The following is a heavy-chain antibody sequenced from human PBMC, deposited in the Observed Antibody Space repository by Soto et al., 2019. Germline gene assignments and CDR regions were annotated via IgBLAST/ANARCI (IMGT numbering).Heavy chain of an antibody. D-gene: IGHD3-3*01. CDR1: GYSFTNYY. J-gene: IGHJ4*02. CDR2: INPKSGST. Sequence: QVQLVQSGAEAKKPGASVRVSCKAFGYSFTNYYMHWVRQVPGQGLEWMGMINPKSGSTSYTQKFRDRVTMTRDTSTSTVYMELSSLRSEDTAVYYCARGFVYSTSDFWRYYCDYWGQGTLVTVSS. V-gene: IGHV1-46*01. CDR3: ARGFVYSTSDFWRYYCDY.